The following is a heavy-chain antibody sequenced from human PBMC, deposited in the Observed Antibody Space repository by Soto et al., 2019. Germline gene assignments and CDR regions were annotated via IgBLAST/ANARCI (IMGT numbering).Heavy chain of an antibody. J-gene: IGHJ5*02. CDR3: ARRPYYYYKSGPYVACLDP. Sequence: PGESLKISCKGSGYNFADYWIAWVRQMPGKGLEWMGIVHPGDSDIRYNPSFQGQVTISADRSISTAYLQWSSLKASDSAIYFSARRPYYYYKSGPYVACLDPCGKGTLVTVSS. D-gene: IGHD3-22*01. CDR1: GYNFADYW. CDR2: VHPGDSDI. V-gene: IGHV5-51*01.